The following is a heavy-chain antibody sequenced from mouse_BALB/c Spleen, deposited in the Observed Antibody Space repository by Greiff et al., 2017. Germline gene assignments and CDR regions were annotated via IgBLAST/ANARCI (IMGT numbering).Heavy chain of an antibody. CDR1: GFTFSSYA. V-gene: IGHV5-6-5*01. CDR3: ARGYGKDAMDY. D-gene: IGHD2-1*01. J-gene: IGHJ4*01. CDR2: ISSGGST. Sequence: EVQLVESGGGLVKPGGSLKLSCAASGFTFSSYAMSWVRQTPEKRLEWVASISSGGSTYYPDSVKGRFTISRDNARNILYLQVSSLRSEDTAMYYCARGYGKDAMDYWGQGTSVTVSS.